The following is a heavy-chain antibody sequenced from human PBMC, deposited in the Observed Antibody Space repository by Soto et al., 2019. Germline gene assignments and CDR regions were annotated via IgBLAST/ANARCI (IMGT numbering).Heavy chain of an antibody. V-gene: IGHV1-18*01. CDR2: ISAYNGNT. D-gene: IGHD4-17*01. J-gene: IGHJ4*02. Sequence: QIQLVQSGAEVQKPGASVKVSCKGSGFTFTSFGFNWVRQAPGQGLAWMGWISAYNGNTNYAHNLPGRVTMTTDPSPSTAYMELGSLRSDDTAVCYCAGGFSGYGDYDWGQGNLVTVSS. CDR1: GFTFTSFG. CDR3: AGGFSGYGDYD.